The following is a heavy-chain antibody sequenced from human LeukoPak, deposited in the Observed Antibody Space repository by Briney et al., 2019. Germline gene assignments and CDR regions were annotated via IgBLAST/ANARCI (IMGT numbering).Heavy chain of an antibody. Sequence: SSETLSLTCTVSGGSITSNSYSWGWIRQPPGKGLQWIVTLSHAGTNYYNPSLKSRVTMPVDRSKNQFSLKLTSVTATDTAVYYCARLRGGVQLWGDWGQGTLVTVS. J-gene: IGHJ4*02. CDR1: GGSITSNSYS. D-gene: IGHD5-18*01. CDR3: ARLRGGVQLWGD. CDR2: LSHAGTN. V-gene: IGHV4-39*01.